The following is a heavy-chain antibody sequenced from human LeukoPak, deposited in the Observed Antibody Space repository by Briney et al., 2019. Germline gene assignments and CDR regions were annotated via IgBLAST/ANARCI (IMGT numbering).Heavy chain of an antibody. CDR1: GFTFSDYA. CDR3: ARDRRPSSWLGVGP. CDR2: ISNDGTTI. V-gene: IGHV3-11*01. D-gene: IGHD6-13*01. Sequence: GGSLRLSCATSGFTFSDYAMTWIRQAPGKGLEWLSYISNDGTTIYYADSVKGRFTISRDNAKNSLHLQMNSLRAGDTAVYYCARDRRPSSWLGVGPWGQGTLVTVSS. J-gene: IGHJ5*02.